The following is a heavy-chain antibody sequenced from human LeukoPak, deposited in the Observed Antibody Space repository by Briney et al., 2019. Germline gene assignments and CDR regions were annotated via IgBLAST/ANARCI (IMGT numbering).Heavy chain of an antibody. Sequence: ASVKVSCKVSGYTLTELSMHWVRQAPGKGLEWMGGFDPEDGETIYAQKFQGRVTMTRDTSTSTVYMELSSLRSEDTAVYYCARAKYSSSSQPGGWFDPWGQGTLVTVSS. CDR3: ARAKYSSSSQPGGWFDP. J-gene: IGHJ5*02. V-gene: IGHV1-24*01. CDR2: FDPEDGET. CDR1: GYTLTELS. D-gene: IGHD6-6*01.